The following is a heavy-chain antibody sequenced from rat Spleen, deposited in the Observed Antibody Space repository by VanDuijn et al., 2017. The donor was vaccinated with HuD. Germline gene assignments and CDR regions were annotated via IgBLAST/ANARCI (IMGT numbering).Heavy chain of an antibody. CDR2: ITDNDDNS. J-gene: IGHJ3*01. Sequence: SGFTFSNYGMAWVRQAPTKGLEWVASITDNDDNSYYRDSVKGRFTISRDNAKSTLYLQMDSLRSEDTATYYCTTDGQGARFTYWGQGTLVTVSS. D-gene: IGHD5-1*01. CDR3: TTDGQGARFTY. V-gene: IGHV5S23*01. CDR1: GFTFSNYG.